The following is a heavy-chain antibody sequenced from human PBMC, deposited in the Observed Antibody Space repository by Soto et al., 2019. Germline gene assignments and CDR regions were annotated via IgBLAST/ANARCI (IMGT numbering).Heavy chain of an antibody. CDR2: IYYSGTT. J-gene: IGHJ3*02. V-gene: IGHV4-59*08. D-gene: IGHD5-18*01. CDR3: ARRYGYAFDI. Sequence: SETLSLTCTVSGGSISSYYWSWIRQPPGKRLEWIGYIYYSGTTNYNPSLKSRVTISVDTSKNQFSLKLSSVTAADTAIYYCARRYGYAFDIWGKGTMVTVSS. CDR1: GGSISSYY.